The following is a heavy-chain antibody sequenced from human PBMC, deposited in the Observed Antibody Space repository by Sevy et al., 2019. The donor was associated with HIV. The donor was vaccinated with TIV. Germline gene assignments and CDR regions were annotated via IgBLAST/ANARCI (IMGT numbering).Heavy chain of an antibody. D-gene: IGHD3-3*01. CDR1: GFTFGSYW. CDR3: ARVSYYDFWSGYLSRAFDP. Sequence: GGSLRLSCTASGFTFGSYWMSWVRQAPGKGLEWVANIKQDGSGKYYVDSVKGRFTISRDNAKNSLYLQMNSLGAEATAVYYCARVSYYDFWSGYLSRAFDPWGQGTLVTVSS. V-gene: IGHV3-7*01. J-gene: IGHJ5*02. CDR2: IKQDGSGK.